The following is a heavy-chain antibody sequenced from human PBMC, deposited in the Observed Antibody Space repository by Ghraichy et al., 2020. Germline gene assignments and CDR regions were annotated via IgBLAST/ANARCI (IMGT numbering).Heavy chain of an antibody. CDR2: IGPSGDTI. J-gene: IGHJ4*02. D-gene: IGHD1-26*01. CDR1: GFTFSGYE. Sequence: GGSLRLSYAASGFTFSGYEMNWVRQAPGKGLEWISYIGPSGDTIYYADSVKGRFTMSRDNAKTTLYLQMNSLRVEDTAVYYCASRPTRRLMWGQGTLVTVSS. CDR3: ASRPTRRLM. V-gene: IGHV3-48*03.